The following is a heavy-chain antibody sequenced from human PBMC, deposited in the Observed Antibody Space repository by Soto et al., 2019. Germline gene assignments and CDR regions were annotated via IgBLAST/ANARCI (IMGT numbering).Heavy chain of an antibody. CDR3: AKDPPHCAWCFDY. V-gene: IGHV3-23*01. CDR1: GFTFSHYA. CDR2: ISGSGGDI. D-gene: IGHD3-9*01. Sequence: GGSLRLSCAVSGFTFSHYAMNWVRQAPGKGLEWVSGISGSGGDIYYADSVKGRFTISRDNSKNMMYLQMNSLRAEDTAVYYCAKDPPHCAWCFDYWGQGTLVTVSS. J-gene: IGHJ4*02.